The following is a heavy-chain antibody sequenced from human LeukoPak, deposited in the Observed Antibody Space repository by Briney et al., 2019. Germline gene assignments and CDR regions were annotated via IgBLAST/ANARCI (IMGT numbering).Heavy chain of an antibody. D-gene: IGHD1-26*01. CDR2: ISPDGYG. CDR1: GFTFYNYG. J-gene: IGHJ5*02. Sequence: PGRSLRLSCAASGFTFYNYGIHWVRQAPGKGLEWLAVISPDGYGHYADSVKGRFTVSRDNSKNTLYLQMNSLRTDDSAVYYCTKGGGISYNPLDPWGPGTLVTVSS. V-gene: IGHV3-30*18. CDR3: TKGGGISYNPLDP.